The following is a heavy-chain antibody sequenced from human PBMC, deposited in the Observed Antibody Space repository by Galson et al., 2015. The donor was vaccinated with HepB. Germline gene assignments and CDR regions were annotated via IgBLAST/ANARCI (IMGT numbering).Heavy chain of an antibody. Sequence: SLRLSCAASGFPFIYYAMSWVRQAPGKGLEWVSAISGSGGSTYYADSVKGRFTISRDNSKNTLYLQMNSLRAEDTAVYYCAKAYNIYTSTTFVDYWGQRTLVTVSS. V-gene: IGHV3-23*01. CDR1: GFPFIYYA. CDR2: ISGSGGST. J-gene: IGHJ4*02. D-gene: IGHD2-2*01. CDR3: AKAYNIYTSTTFVDY.